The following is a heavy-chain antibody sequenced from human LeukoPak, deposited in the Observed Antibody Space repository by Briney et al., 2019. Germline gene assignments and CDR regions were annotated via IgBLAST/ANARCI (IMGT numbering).Heavy chain of an antibody. CDR2: INSDGSST. Sequence: PGGSLRLSCAASGFTFSSYWMHWVRQAPGKGLVWVSRINSDGSSTSYAVSVKGRFTISRDNAKNTLYLQMNSLRAEDTAVYYCARLVGATRSGAFDIWGQGTMVTVSS. D-gene: IGHD1-26*01. V-gene: IGHV3-74*01. CDR1: GFTFSSYW. CDR3: ARLVGATRSGAFDI. J-gene: IGHJ3*02.